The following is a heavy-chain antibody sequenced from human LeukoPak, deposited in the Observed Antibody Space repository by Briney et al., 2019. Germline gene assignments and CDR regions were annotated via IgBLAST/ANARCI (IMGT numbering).Heavy chain of an antibody. CDR3: ARVARPYYYDSSGYYSY. D-gene: IGHD3-22*01. Sequence: ASVKVSCKASGYTFTSYYMRWVRQAPGQGLEWMGIINPSGGSTSYAQKFQGRVTMTRDTSTSTVYMELSSLRSEDTAVYYCARVARPYYYDSSGYYSYWGQGTLVTVSS. CDR1: GYTFTSYY. CDR2: INPSGGST. J-gene: IGHJ4*02. V-gene: IGHV1-46*01.